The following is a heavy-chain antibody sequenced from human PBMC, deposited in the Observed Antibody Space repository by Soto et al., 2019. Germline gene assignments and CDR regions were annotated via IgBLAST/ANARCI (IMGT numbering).Heavy chain of an antibody. Sequence: GGSLSLSCAASGFTFSSYGMNWVRPAPGKGLEWLPVIWYDGSNKYYADFAESRFTISRANSKNTLSLQINSLRAEDTAVYYCARDGEGGSYYGTTPYYFDYWGNGTMVTVAS. V-gene: IGHV3-33*01. D-gene: IGHD1-26*01. CDR1: GFTFSSYG. CDR3: ARDGEGGSYYGTTPYYFDY. J-gene: IGHJ4*01. CDR2: IWYDGSNK.